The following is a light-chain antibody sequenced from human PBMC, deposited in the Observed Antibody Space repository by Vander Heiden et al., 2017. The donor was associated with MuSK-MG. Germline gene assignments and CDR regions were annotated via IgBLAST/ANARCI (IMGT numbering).Light chain of an antibody. CDR2: AAS. CDR1: QAIGTD. Sequence: DIQITQSPSSLSASVGDRVTITCRASQAIGTDLGWYQQKPGEAPKRLIFAASSLQGGVPSRFSGSGSATDFTLTISSLQPEDFATYYCRQHNSYPLTFGQGTRLEIK. CDR3: RQHNSYPLT. J-gene: IGKJ5*01. V-gene: IGKV1-17*01.